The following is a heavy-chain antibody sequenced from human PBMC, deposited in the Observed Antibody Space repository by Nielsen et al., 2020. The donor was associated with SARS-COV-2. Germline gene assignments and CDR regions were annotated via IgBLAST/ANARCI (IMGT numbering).Heavy chain of an antibody. D-gene: IGHD3-22*01. V-gene: IGHV3-21*01. J-gene: IGHJ6*02. CDR2: ISSSSSYI. CDR1: GFTFSSYS. CDR3: ARSGGSSGYYYYYYGMDV. Sequence: GESLKISCAASGFTFSSYSMNWVRQAPGKGLEWVSSISSSSSYIYYADSVKGRFTISRDNAKNSLYLQMNSLRAGDTAVYYCARSGGSSGYYYYYYGMDVWGQGTTVTVSS.